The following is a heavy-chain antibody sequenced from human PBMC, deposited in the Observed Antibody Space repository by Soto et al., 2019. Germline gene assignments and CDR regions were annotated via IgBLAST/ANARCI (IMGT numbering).Heavy chain of an antibody. CDR2: ISAYNGNK. CDR1: GYTFTIYG. V-gene: IGHV1-18*01. CDR3: AREPNYFDY. Sequence: QVQLVQSGAEVKKPGASVKVSCKASGYTFTIYGISWVRQAPGKGLEWMGWISAYNGNKKYAQKVQGRVPMTTDTSSSTAYMELRSLRSDDTAVYYCAREPNYFDYWGQGTLVTVSS. J-gene: IGHJ4*02.